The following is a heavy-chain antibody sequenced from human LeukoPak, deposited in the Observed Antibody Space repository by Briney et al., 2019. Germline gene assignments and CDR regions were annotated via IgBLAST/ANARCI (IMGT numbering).Heavy chain of an antibody. CDR3: ARVQPEPRKPNYDILTGSGAFDI. Sequence: SVKLACKASGGTFSSYAISWVRQAPGQGLEWMGGIIPIFGTANYAQKFQGRVTITADESTSTAYMELSSLISEDTAVYYCARVQPEPRKPNYDILTGSGAFDIWGQGTMVTVSS. J-gene: IGHJ3*02. CDR1: GGTFSSYA. V-gene: IGHV1-69*01. CDR2: IIPIFGTA. D-gene: IGHD3-9*01.